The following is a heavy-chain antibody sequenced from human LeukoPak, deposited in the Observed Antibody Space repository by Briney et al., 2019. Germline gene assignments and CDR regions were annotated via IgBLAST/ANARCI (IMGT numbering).Heavy chain of an antibody. J-gene: IGHJ4*02. CDR1: GGSFSGYY. CDR3: ARGGLPSVVVFDY. Sequence: PSETLSLTCAVYGGSFSGYYWSWIRQPPGKGLEWIGSIYHSGSTYYNPSLKSRVTISVDTSKNQFSLKLSSVTAADTAVYYCARGGLPSVVVFDYWGQGTLVTVSS. D-gene: IGHD3-22*01. CDR2: IYHSGST. V-gene: IGHV4-34*01.